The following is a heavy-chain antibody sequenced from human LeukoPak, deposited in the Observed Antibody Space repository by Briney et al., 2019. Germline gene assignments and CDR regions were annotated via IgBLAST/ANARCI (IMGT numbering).Heavy chain of an antibody. CDR2: IYHSGST. V-gene: IGHV4-39*07. D-gene: IGHD6-19*01. CDR1: GGSISSGTYS. J-gene: IGHJ4*02. CDR3: ARDAYSSGWYHNFDY. Sequence: SETLSLTRTVSGGSISSGTYSWGWIRQPPGKGLEWIGSIYHSGSTYYNPSLKSRVTISEDTSKNQFSLKLSSVTAADTAVYYCARDAYSSGWYHNFDYWGQGTLVTVSS.